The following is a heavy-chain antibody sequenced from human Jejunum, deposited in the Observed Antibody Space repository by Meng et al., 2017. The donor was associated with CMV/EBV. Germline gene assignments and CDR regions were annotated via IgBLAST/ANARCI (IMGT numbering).Heavy chain of an antibody. CDR3: ARTQDCSITSCYTGFDP. CDR2: IYSSGRA. J-gene: IGHJ5*02. Sequence: SISSGDYYWTGIRQPPGKGLEWIGFIYSSGRAYYNPSLASRLTISVDTSKNQFSLRLSSVTAADTAVYYCARTQDCSITSCYTGFDPWGQGTLVTVSS. D-gene: IGHD2-2*01. V-gene: IGHV4-30-4*08. CDR1: SISSGDYY.